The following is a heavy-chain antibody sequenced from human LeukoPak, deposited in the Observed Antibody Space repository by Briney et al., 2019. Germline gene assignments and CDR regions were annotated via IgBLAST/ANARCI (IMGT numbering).Heavy chain of an antibody. J-gene: IGHJ6*03. D-gene: IGHD4-17*01. Sequence: KSSETLSLTCTVSGYSITSAYYWGWIRQPPGKGLEWTGRFFLKGSTYYNPSLKSRVTIPVDTSKNQFSLKLSSVTAADTAVYYCARDRDYADSDHYYYYYYMDVWGKGTTVTVSS. CDR3: ARDRDYADSDHYYYYYYMDV. CDR2: FFLKGST. CDR1: GYSITSAYY. V-gene: IGHV4-38-2*02.